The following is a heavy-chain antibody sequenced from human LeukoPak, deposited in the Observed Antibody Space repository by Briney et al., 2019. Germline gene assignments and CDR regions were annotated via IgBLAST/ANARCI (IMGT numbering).Heavy chain of an antibody. D-gene: IGHD3-22*01. CDR1: GGTFSSYA. CDR2: IIPIFGTA. V-gene: IGHV1-69*05. J-gene: IGHJ5*02. Sequence: ASVKVSCKASGGTFSSYAISWVRQAPGQGLEWMGRIIPIFGTANYAKKFQGRVTITTDESTSTAYMELSSLRSEDTAVYYCARGALHYYDSSGYDGLNWFDPWGQGTLVTVSS. CDR3: ARGALHYYDSSGYDGLNWFDP.